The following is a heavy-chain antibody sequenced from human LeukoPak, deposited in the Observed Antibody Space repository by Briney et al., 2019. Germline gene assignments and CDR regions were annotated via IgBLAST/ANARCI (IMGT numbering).Heavy chain of an antibody. CDR3: ARGYCSGGSCYPFFDY. Sequence: SETLSLTCAVYGGSFSGYYWSWIRQPPGKGLEWIGEINHSGSTNYNPSFKSRVTMSVDMSKNQFSLKLSSVTAADTAVYYCARGYCSGGSCYPFFDYWGQGTLVTVSS. V-gene: IGHV4-34*01. J-gene: IGHJ4*02. CDR2: INHSGST. CDR1: GGSFSGYY. D-gene: IGHD2-15*01.